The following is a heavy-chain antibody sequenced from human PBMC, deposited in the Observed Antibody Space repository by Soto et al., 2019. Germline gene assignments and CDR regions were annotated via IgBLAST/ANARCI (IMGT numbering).Heavy chain of an antibody. Sequence: PSETLSLTCTVSGGSISSGGYYWSWIRQHPGKALEWIGYIYYSGSTYYNPSLKSRVTISVDTSKNQFSLKLSSVTAADTAVYYCARETTVVRWVLFDYWGQGTLVTVSS. CDR3: ARETTVVRWVLFDY. CDR2: IYYSGST. J-gene: IGHJ4*02. D-gene: IGHD4-17*01. CDR1: GGSISSGGYY. V-gene: IGHV4-31*03.